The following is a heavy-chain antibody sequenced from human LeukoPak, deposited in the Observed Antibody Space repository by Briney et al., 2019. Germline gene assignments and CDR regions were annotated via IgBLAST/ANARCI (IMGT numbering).Heavy chain of an antibody. D-gene: IGHD2-15*01. V-gene: IGHV4-39*01. CDR3: ATASGYLGY. Sequence: SETLSLTCTVSGGSISSSSYDWGWIRQPPGKGLEWGGSILYSGSTYYNPSLKSRLTISKYTSKNQFSLKLSSTSAADTAVYYCATASGYLGYWNRGTLATVYS. CDR2: ILYSGST. CDR1: GGSISSSSYD. J-gene: IGHJ4*01.